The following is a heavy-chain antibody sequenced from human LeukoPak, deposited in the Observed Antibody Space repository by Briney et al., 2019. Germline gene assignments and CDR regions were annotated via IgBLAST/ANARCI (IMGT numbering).Heavy chain of an antibody. Sequence: GGSLRLSCAASGFTVSSKYMSWVRQAPGKGLEWVSVIYTGGTTNYADSVKGRFTISRDNSKNTLYLQMDSLRAEDTAVYYCARGNYDSSVYTHHFDYWGQGTLVTVSS. CDR2: IYTGGTT. CDR3: ARGNYDSSVYTHHFDY. V-gene: IGHV3-66*01. J-gene: IGHJ4*02. CDR1: GFTVSSKY. D-gene: IGHD3-22*01.